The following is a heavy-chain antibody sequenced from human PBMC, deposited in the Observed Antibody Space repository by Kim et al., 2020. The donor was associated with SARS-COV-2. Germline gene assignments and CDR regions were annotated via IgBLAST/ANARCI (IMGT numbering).Heavy chain of an antibody. V-gene: IGHV3-9*01. J-gene: IGHJ4*01. CDR1: GFTFDDYA. CDR3: AKDIGPMVRGPMGDY. CDR2: ISWNSGSI. Sequence: GGSLRLSCAASGFTFDDYAMHWVRQAPGKGLEWVSGISWNSGSIGYADSVKGRFTISRDNAKNSLYLQMNSLRAEDTALYYCAKDIGPMVRGPMGDYWG. D-gene: IGHD3-10*01.